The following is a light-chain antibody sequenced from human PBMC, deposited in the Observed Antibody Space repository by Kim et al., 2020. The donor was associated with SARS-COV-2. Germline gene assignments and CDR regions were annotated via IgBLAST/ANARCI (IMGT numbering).Light chain of an antibody. CDR3: QQYYNYPLT. J-gene: IGKJ4*01. Sequence: DIQMTQSPSSLSASVGDRVTITCRASQGITTSLAWFQQKPGKAPKSLIYAASNLQSGVPSKFSGSGSGTDFTLTINTLQPEDFATYYCQQYYNYPLTFGGGTKVDTK. CDR1: QGITTS. CDR2: AAS. V-gene: IGKV1-16*02.